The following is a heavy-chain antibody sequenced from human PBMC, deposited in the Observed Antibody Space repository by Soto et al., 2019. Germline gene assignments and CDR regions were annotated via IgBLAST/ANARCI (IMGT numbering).Heavy chain of an antibody. V-gene: IGHV1-18*01. CDR1: GDMFTLFG. J-gene: IGHJ3*01. D-gene: IGHD4-17*01. CDR2: ISTYNGET. CDR3: ARATYGDYNAFEF. Sequence: AASVKVSCKVSGDMFTLFGITWVRQAPGQGLEWMGWISTYNGETKYAQKFQGRVTMTTDTSTTTGYLDLRSLRSDDTAVYFCARATYGDYNAFEFLGQGTMLTVSS.